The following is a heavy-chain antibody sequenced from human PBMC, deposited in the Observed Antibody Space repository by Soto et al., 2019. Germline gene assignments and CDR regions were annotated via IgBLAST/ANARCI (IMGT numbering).Heavy chain of an antibody. D-gene: IGHD6-6*01. CDR1: GFSFSTYS. Sequence: EVQLVESGGGLVQPGGSLRLSCAASGFSFSTYSMNWVRQAPGKGLEWVSSRSYTIYYIDSVKGRFTISRDNAKSSLYLQMNSLRDEDTAVYYCARGGSSSDNGMDVWGQGTTVTVCS. J-gene: IGHJ6*02. CDR2: SSRSYTI. CDR3: ARGGSSSDNGMDV. V-gene: IGHV3-48*02.